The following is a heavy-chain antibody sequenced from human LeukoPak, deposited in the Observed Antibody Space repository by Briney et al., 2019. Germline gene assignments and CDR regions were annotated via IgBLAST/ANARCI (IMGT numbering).Heavy chain of an antibody. D-gene: IGHD1-7*01. CDR1: GYTFTSYY. V-gene: IGHV1-46*01. J-gene: IGHJ4*02. CDR3: ARGVRAGTTGY. Sequence: ASVKVSCKASGYTFTSYYMHWVRQAPGQGLEWMGIINPSGGSTSYAQKFQGRVTMTRDMSTSTVYMELSSLRSKDTAVYYCARGVRAGTTGYWGQGTLVTVSS. CDR2: INPSGGST.